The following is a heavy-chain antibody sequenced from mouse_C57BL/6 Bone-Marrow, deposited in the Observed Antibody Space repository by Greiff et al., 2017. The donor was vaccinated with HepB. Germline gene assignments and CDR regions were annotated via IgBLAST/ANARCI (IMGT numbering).Heavy chain of an antibody. Sequence: QVHVKQSGAELARPGASVKLSCKASGYTFTSYGISWVKQRTGQGLEWIGELYPRSGNTYYNEKFKGKATLTADKSSSTAYMELRSLTSEDSAVYFCARFNDGSSYVGYWGQGTTLTVSS. V-gene: IGHV1-81*01. CDR2: LYPRSGNT. CDR3: ARFNDGSSYVGY. CDR1: GYTFTSYG. D-gene: IGHD1-1*01. J-gene: IGHJ2*01.